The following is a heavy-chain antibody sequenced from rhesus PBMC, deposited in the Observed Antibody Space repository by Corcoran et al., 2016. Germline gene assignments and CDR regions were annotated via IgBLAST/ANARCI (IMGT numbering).Heavy chain of an antibody. CDR1: GGSISDSYR. Sequence: QVQLQESGPGVVKPSETLSLTCAVSGGSISDSYRWSWIRQPPGKGLEWIGYIYGSSTSTNNNPSLKSRVTISKDTSKNQFSLKLSSVAAADPAVYYCARDYGNYMNRFDVWGPGVLVTVSS. CDR3: ARDYGNYMNRFDV. CDR2: IYGSSTST. J-gene: IGHJ5-1*01. V-gene: IGHV4S10*01. D-gene: IGHD4-35*01.